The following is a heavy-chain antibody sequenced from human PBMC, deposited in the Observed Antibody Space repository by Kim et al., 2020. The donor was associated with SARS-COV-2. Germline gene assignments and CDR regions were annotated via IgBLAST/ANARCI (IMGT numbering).Heavy chain of an antibody. Sequence: TYPDCVQGRFTITRDNAKNTLYLQMHSLRVEDTAVYYCASAGNYRFDSWGQGTLVTVSS. CDR3: ASAGNYRFDS. J-gene: IGHJ5*01. D-gene: IGHD1-7*01. V-gene: IGHV3-74*01.